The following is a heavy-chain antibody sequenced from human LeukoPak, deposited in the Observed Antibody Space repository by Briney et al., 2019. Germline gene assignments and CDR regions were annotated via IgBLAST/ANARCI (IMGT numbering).Heavy chain of an antibody. V-gene: IGHV3-53*01. J-gene: IGHJ4*02. D-gene: IGHD5-18*01. CDR1: GFTVSSNY. CDR3: ARGSLGTAMVHDC. Sequence: GGSLRLSCAASGFTVSSNYMSWVRQAPGKGLEWVSVIYSAGTTYYADSVKGRFTISRDNSENTLYLQMNSLRAEDPAVYYCARGSLGTAMVHDCWGQGTLVTVSS. CDR2: IYSAGTT.